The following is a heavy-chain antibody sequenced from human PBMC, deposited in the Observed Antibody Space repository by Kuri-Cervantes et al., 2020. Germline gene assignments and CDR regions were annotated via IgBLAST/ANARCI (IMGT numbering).Heavy chain of an antibody. J-gene: IGHJ1*01. CDR2: INHSGST. V-gene: IGHV4-34*01. CDR3: ARGKMGIAARASKYFQH. D-gene: IGHD6-6*01. CDR1: GGSFSGYY. Sequence: SQTLSLTCAVYGGSFSGYYWSWIRQPPGKGLEWIGEINHSGSTNYNPSLKSRVTISVDTSKNQFSLKLSSVTAADTAVYFCARGKMGIAARASKYFQHWGRGTLVTVSS.